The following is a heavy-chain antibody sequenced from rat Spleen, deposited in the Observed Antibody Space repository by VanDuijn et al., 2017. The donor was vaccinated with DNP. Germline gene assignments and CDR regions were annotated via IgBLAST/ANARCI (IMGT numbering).Heavy chain of an antibody. CDR1: GFNFNDYW. CDR3: VTRGTESDICFAA. CDR2: INKDGSTV. V-gene: IGHV4-2*01. J-gene: IGHJ3*01. Sequence: EVKLVESGGGLVQPGRSLKLSCAASGFNFNDYWMGWVRQAPGKGLEWIGKINKDGSTVNYTPSLKDKFTISRANAQNALDLQMINLGSEDTAIYYCVTRGTESDICFAAWGQGTPVTVSS. D-gene: IGHD3-2*01.